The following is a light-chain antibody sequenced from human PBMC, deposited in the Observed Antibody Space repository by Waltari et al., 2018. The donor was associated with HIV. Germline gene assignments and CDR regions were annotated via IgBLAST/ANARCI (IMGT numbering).Light chain of an antibody. Sequence: DIQMTQSPSSLSASVGDRVIITCRASQSINSYLNWYQQKPGKAPKLLIYAASSLQSGVPSRFSGSGSGTDFTLTISSLQIEDSATYYCQQSYSTPRTFGEGTKVEIK. J-gene: IGKJ1*01. CDR2: AAS. CDR3: QQSYSTPRT. V-gene: IGKV1-39*01. CDR1: QSINSY.